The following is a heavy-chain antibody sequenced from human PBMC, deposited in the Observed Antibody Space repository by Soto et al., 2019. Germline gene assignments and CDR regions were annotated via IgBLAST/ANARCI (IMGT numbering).Heavy chain of an antibody. V-gene: IGHV1-3*01. CDR3: VRAGYSSGWDSYYDY. CDR1: GYAFTSYG. D-gene: IGHD6-19*01. CDR2: INVGNGKA. J-gene: IGHJ4*02. Sequence: QVQLVQSGAEVKKPGASVTVSCKTSGYAFTSYGIHWVRQAPGQGLEWMGWINVGNGKARFSQKFQGRVTFTRGTSARTAYMELSSLRFEDTAVYYCVRAGYSSGWDSYYDYWGLGTLVTVSS.